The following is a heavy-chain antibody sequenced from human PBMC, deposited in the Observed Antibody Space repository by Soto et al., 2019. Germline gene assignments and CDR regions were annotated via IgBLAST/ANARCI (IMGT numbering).Heavy chain of an antibody. CDR3: ARGVPDGGYSVNDYYGMDV. V-gene: IGHV1-69*06. D-gene: IGHD5-12*01. CDR1: GGTFSSHA. Sequence: QVQLVQSGPEVKKPGSSVKVSCKASGGTFSSHAINWVRQAPGQGLECMGGIIPVFGTTNYAQRFQGRVTSAADKSTNTAYMELSSLRSEDTAVYFCARGVPDGGYSVNDYYGMDVWVQGTTVTVSS. J-gene: IGHJ6*02. CDR2: IIPVFGTT.